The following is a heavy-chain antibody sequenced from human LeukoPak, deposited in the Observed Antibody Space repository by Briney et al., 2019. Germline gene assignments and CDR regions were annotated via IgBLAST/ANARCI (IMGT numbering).Heavy chain of an antibody. V-gene: IGHV3-7*01. CDR2: IKEDGSEK. Sequence: GGSLRLSCAASGFTLSNYWMSWVRQAPGKGLEWVANIKEDGSEKYYVDAVKGRFTISRDNAKNSLYLQMNSLRAEDTAVYYCARIVRSSSHFDYWGQGTLVTVSS. CDR3: ARIVRSSSHFDY. J-gene: IGHJ4*02. D-gene: IGHD6-6*01. CDR1: GFTLSNYW.